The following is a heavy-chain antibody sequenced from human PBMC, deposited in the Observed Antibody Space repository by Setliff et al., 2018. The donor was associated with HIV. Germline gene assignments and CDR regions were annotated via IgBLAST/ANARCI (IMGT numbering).Heavy chain of an antibody. V-gene: IGHV4-34*09. Sequence: PSETLSLTCAVYGGSFSGYYWTWIRQPPGKGLEWIGYFSYSGNIYYNPSLKSRVTISVDTSKNQFSLKVSSVTGADTGVYYCASQPSGHFYYYMHVRGKGTTVTVSS. CDR3: ASQPSGHFYYYMHV. D-gene: IGHD1-1*01. CDR1: GGSFSGYY. J-gene: IGHJ6*03. CDR2: FSYSGNI.